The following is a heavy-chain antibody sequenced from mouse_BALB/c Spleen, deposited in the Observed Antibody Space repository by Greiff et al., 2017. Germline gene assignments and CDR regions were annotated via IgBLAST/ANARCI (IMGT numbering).Heavy chain of an antibody. J-gene: IGHJ4*01. Sequence: EVKLQESGPGLVKPSQSLSLTCTVTGYSITSDYAWNWIRQFPGNKLEWMGYISYSGSTSYNPSLKSRISITRDTSKNQFFLQLNSVTTEDTATYYCARWEYYGSSLYYYAMDYWGQGTSVTVSS. CDR2: ISYSGST. D-gene: IGHD1-1*01. CDR1: GYSITSDYA. CDR3: ARWEYYGSSLYYYAMDY. V-gene: IGHV3-2*02.